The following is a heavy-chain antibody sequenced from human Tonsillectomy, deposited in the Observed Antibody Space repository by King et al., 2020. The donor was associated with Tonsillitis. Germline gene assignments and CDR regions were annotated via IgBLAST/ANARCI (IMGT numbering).Heavy chain of an antibody. CDR3: ARVLGARGAFDI. V-gene: IGHV1-69*12. Sequence: QLVQSGAEVKKPGSSVNVSCKVSGGTFTAISWVRQAPGHGLEWMGGIIPIFGTTNYAQKFQDRVTITADESTSTAYMELTSLRFEDTALYYCARVLGARGAFDIWGPGTMVTVSS. CDR2: IIPIFGTT. D-gene: IGHD1-26*01. CDR1: GGTFTA. J-gene: IGHJ3*02.